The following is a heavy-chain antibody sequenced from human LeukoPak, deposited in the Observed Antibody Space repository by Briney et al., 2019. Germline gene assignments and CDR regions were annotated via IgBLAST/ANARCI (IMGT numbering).Heavy chain of an antibody. CDR2: ITSSGSTI. Sequence: GGSLRLSCAASGFTFSSHEMNWVRQAPGKGLEWVSYITSSGSTIYYADSVKGRFTISRDNAKNSLYLQMNSLRAEDTAVYYCASGSYSSSLGAFDYWGQGTLVTVSS. D-gene: IGHD6-6*01. CDR3: ASGSYSSSLGAFDY. V-gene: IGHV3-48*03. CDR1: GFTFSSHE. J-gene: IGHJ4*02.